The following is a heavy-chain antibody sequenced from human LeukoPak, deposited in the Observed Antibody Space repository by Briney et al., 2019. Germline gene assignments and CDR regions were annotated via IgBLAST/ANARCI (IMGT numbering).Heavy chain of an antibody. J-gene: IGHJ6*02. Sequence: ASVKVSCKASGYTFTSYDINWVRQATGQGLEWMGWMNPNSGNTGYAQKFQGRVTMTRNTSISTAYMELSSLRSEDTAVYYCATVRMVHYYYYYGMDVWGQGTTVTVSS. CDR2: MNPNSGNT. D-gene: IGHD3-10*01. V-gene: IGHV1-8*01. CDR3: ATVRMVHYYYYYGMDV. CDR1: GYTFTSYD.